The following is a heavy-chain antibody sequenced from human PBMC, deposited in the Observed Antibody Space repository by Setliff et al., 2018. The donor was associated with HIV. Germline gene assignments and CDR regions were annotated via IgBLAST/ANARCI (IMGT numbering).Heavy chain of an antibody. CDR3: ARDTENVFISGHRYFDY. J-gene: IGHJ4*02. CDR2: ITPNSGGT. CDR1: GYTFTDHY. V-gene: IGHV1-2*06. Sequence: WASVKVSCKASGYTFTDHYMHWVRQAPGQGLEWMGRITPNSGGTNYARKFQDRVTMTRDTSISTAYMELSRLTSDDTAVYYCARDTENVFISGHRYFDYWGPGTLVTVSS. D-gene: IGHD6-19*01.